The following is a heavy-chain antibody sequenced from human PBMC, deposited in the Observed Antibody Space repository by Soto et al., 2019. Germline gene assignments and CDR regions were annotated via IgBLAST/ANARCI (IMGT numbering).Heavy chain of an antibody. CDR3: AKFGKCLRGNLDMSYFDY. V-gene: IGHV1-18*01. CDR1: GYTFTNFG. J-gene: IGHJ4*02. D-gene: IGHD5-12*01. Sequence: GASVKGSCKASGYTFTNFGISWMRQAPGQGLEWMGLISASNGHTNYAQKFQGRVTLTTDTSTSTAHMEVRSLRSDDTATYYCAKFGKCLRGNLDMSYFDYWGQGTLVTVSS. CDR2: ISASNGHT.